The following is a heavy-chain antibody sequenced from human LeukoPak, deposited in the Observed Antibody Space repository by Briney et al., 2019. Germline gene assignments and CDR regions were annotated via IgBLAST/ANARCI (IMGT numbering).Heavy chain of an antibody. V-gene: IGHV3-53*01. CDR2: NTNGGST. Sequence: GGSLRLSCAASGFTVSSNYMSWVRQAPGQGPEWVSTVNTNGGSTYYADSVKGRFTISSDNSKSTLYLQMNSLRAEDTAVYHCAFRGSYYKFDYWGQGTLVTVSS. D-gene: IGHD1-26*01. J-gene: IGHJ4*02. CDR3: AFRGSYYKFDY. CDR1: GFTVSSNY.